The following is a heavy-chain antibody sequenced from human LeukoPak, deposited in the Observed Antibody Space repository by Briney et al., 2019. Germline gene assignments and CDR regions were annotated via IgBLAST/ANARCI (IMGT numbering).Heavy chain of an antibody. CDR1: GFTFSDYY. D-gene: IGHD2-2*01. V-gene: IGHV3-11*01. Sequence: KSGGSLRLSCAASGFTFSDYYMSWIRQAPGKGLEWVSFISGSGSNINYADSVKGRFTISRDNAKNSLYLQMNSLRVEDTAVYYCVRDSAHTVVVPAVIAPGPDKWFAPWGQGTLVTVSS. CDR3: VRDSAHTVVVPAVIAPGPDKWFAP. J-gene: IGHJ5*02. CDR2: ISGSGSNI.